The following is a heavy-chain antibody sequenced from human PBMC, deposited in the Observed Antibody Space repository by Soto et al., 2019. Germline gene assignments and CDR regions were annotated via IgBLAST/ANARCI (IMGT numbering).Heavy chain of an antibody. CDR3: AKDLGISMRIVVMFD. CDR2: ISAGGGTT. D-gene: IGHD3-22*01. V-gene: IGHV3-23*01. J-gene: IGHJ4*02. Sequence: VQLLESGGGLVQPGGSLRLSCAASGFTFSTYGMSWVRQAPGQGLVWVSGISAGGGTTYDADSVKGRFTISRDNSKNALYQQMNSLRAEDTAVYYCAKDLGISMRIVVMFDWGQGTLVTVSS. CDR1: GFTFSTYG.